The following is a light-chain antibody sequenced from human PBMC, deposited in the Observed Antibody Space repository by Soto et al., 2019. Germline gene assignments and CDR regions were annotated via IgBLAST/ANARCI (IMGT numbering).Light chain of an antibody. J-gene: IGKJ5*01. V-gene: IGKV3-20*01. Sequence: EIVLTQSPGTLSLSPGEGATLSCRASQSVSSSYIAWYQQRPGQPPSLLIYGASNRATGIPDRFSGSGSGTHFTLTISRLEPGDFAVYYCQHFGGTTFTFGQGTRLEIK. CDR1: QSVSSSY. CDR2: GAS. CDR3: QHFGGTTFT.